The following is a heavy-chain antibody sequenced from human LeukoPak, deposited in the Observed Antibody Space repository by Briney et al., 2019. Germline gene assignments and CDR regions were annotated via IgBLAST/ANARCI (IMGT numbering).Heavy chain of an antibody. CDR1: GFTFDDYA. J-gene: IGHJ6*02. CDR3: AKDSRGYYYGMDV. V-gene: IGHV3-9*01. CDR2: ISWNSGSI. Sequence: GGSLRLSCAASGFTFDDYAMHWVRQAPGNGLEWVSGISWNSGSIGYADSVKGRFTISRDNAKNSLYLQMNSLRAEDTALYYCAKDSRGYYYGMDVWGQGTTVTVSS. D-gene: IGHD1-1*01.